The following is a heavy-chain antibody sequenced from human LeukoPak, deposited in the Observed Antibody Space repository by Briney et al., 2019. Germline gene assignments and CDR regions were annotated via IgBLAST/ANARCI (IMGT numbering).Heavy chain of an antibody. CDR3: ARATESGWYGFDY. CDR1: GGSISSYY. V-gene: IGHV4-59*01. D-gene: IGHD6-19*01. Sequence: SETLSLTCTVSGGSISSYYWSWIRQPPGKGLEWIGYIYYSGSTNYNPSLKSRVTISVDTSKNQFSLKLSSVTAADTAVYYCARATESGWYGFDYWGQGTLVTVSS. CDR2: IYYSGST. J-gene: IGHJ4*02.